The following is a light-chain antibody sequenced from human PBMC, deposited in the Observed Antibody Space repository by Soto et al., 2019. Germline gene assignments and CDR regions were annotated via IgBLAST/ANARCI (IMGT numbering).Light chain of an antibody. Sequence: SALTQPASVFGSPGQSITFSCTGTSSDVGCYNFVSWYQQHPGKAPKLMIYEVSSRPSGVSNRFSGSKSGNTASLTISGLQPEDEADYYCSSYTTSTTVVFGTGTKVTVL. CDR1: SSDVGCYNF. V-gene: IGLV2-14*03. J-gene: IGLJ1*01. CDR3: SSYTTSTTVV. CDR2: EVS.